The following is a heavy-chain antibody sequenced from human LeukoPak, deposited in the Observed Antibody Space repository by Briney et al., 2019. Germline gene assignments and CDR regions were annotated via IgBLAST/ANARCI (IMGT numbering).Heavy chain of an antibody. Sequence: ASVKVSCKASGYTFTSYGISWVRQAPGQGLEWMGWISAYNGNTNYAQKLQGRVTMTTDTSTSTAYMELRSPRSDDTAVYYCAREGRYYDSSGYYFSGYMNVWGKGTTVTVSS. CDR1: GYTFTSYG. CDR3: AREGRYYDSSGYYFSGYMNV. J-gene: IGHJ6*03. D-gene: IGHD3-22*01. V-gene: IGHV1-18*01. CDR2: ISAYNGNT.